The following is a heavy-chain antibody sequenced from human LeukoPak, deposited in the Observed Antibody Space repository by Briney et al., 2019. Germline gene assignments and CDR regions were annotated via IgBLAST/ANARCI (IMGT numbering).Heavy chain of an antibody. CDR2: ISDDGRKE. J-gene: IGHJ4*02. Sequence: GRSLRLSCAASGFSFWRYDVHWVRQAQGKGLEWVAVISDDGRKEIYRDSVKGRFTISRDNSKNTLYLQMNSLRAEDMAVYYCARSRGYSYDYFDFWGQGTLVTVSS. CDR3: ARSRGYSYDYFDF. CDR1: GFSFWRYD. V-gene: IGHV3-30*04. D-gene: IGHD5-18*01.